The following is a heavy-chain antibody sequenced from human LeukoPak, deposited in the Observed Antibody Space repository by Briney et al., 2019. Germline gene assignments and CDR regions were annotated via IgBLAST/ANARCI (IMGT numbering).Heavy chain of an antibody. CDR1: GFTFSSYS. D-gene: IGHD4-17*01. J-gene: IGHJ4*02. V-gene: IGHV3-21*01. CDR2: ISSSSSYI. CDR3: ARDGERTVTTLRNFDY. Sequence: GGSLRLSCAASGFTFSSYSMNWVRQAPGKGLEWVSSISSSSSYIYYADSVKGRFTISRDNSKNTLYLQMNSLRAEDTAVYYCARDGERTVTTLRNFDYWGQGTLVTVSS.